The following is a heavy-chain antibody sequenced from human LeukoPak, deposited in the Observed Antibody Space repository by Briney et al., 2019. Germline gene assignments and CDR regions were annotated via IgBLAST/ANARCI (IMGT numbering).Heavy chain of an antibody. CDR1: GYTFTGYY. J-gene: IGHJ4*02. CDR3: ARDLISGYSYGTSGGY. CDR2: INPDSGGT. V-gene: IGHV1-2*02. Sequence: GASVKVSCKASGYTFTGYYMHWVRQAPGQGLEWMGWINPDSGGTNYAQKFQGRVTMTRDTSNSTAYMELSRLRSDDTAVYYCARDLISGYSYGTSGGYWGQGTLVTVSS. D-gene: IGHD5-18*01.